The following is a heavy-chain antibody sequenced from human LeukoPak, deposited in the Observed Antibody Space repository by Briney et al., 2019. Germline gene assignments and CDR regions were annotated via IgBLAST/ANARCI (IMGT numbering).Heavy chain of an antibody. CDR2: ISDNT. CDR1: GLTFSPYA. Sequence: GGSLRLSCAVSGLTFSPYAMAWVRQAPGKGLEGVSGISDNTYYADSVRGRFTISRDNSKITLYLQMNGLRAEDTAVYYCAKGQASGTYKYYFDYWGQGTLVTVSS. CDR3: AKGQASGTYKYYFDY. J-gene: IGHJ4*02. D-gene: IGHD3-10*01. V-gene: IGHV3-23*01.